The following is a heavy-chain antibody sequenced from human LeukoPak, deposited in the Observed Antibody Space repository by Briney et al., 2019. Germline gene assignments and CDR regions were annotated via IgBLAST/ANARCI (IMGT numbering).Heavy chain of an antibody. CDR3: ARDRSSSSSDGMDV. D-gene: IGHD6-13*01. CDR1: GFTFSSYA. Sequence: GGSLRLSCAASGFTFSSYAMSWVRQAPGKGLVWVSRINSDGSSTSYADSVKGRFTISRDNAKNTLYLQMNSLRAEDTAVYYCARDRSSSSSDGMDVWGQGTTVTVSS. CDR2: INSDGSST. J-gene: IGHJ6*02. V-gene: IGHV3-74*01.